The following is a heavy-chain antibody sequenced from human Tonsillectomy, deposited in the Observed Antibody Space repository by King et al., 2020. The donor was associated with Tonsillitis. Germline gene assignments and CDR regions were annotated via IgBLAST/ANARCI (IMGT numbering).Heavy chain of an antibody. J-gene: IGHJ3*02. Sequence: VQLVESGGGLVQPGGSLRLSCAASGFTFRSYAMSWVRQAPGKGLEWVSTISGGDGSTYYADSVKGRFTISRDNSKNTRYLQMNSLRVEDTAVYYCAKGYDFWSGYYAFGIWGQGTMVTVSS. CDR3: AKGYDFWSGYYAFGI. CDR1: GFTFRSYA. V-gene: IGHV3-23*04. D-gene: IGHD3-3*01. CDR2: ISGGDGST.